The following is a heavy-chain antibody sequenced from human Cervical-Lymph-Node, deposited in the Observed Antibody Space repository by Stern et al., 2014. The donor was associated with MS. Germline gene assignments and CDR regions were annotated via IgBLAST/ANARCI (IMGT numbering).Heavy chain of an antibody. J-gene: IGHJ4*02. V-gene: IGHV3-53*01. CDR1: GFTVSRDY. CDR3: ARDTSSPERSDW. CDR2: ITNVGST. Sequence: MQLVQSGGGVIQPGGSLRLSCTASGFTVSRDYMTLVRQAPGKGLEWVSLITNVGSTFYTDSVKGRFTISRDDSKNTVYLHMTSLRAEDTAMYYCARDTSSPERSDWWGQGTLVTVSS. D-gene: IGHD1-1*01.